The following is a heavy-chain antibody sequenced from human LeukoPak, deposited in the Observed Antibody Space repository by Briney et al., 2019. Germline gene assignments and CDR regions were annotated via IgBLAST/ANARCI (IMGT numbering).Heavy chain of an antibody. D-gene: IGHD2-2*01. CDR2: INHSGST. V-gene: IGHV4-34*01. J-gene: IGHJ4*02. CDR1: GGSLSGYY. Sequence: SETLCLTCAVYGGSLSGYYWSWIRQPPGKGLEWIGEINHSGSTNYNPSLKSRVTISVDTSKNQFSLKLSSVTAADTAVYYCASRGLVVPASSYYFDYWGQGTLVTVSS. CDR3: ASRGLVVPASSYYFDY.